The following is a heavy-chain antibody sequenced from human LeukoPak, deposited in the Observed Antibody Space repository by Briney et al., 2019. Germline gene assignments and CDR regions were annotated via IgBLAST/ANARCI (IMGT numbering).Heavy chain of an antibody. J-gene: IGHJ4*02. CDR3: ARVRGYRYYYDSSGYPFDY. CDR2: INHSGST. V-gene: IGHV4-34*01. CDR1: GGSFSGYY. D-gene: IGHD3-22*01. Sequence: XXLSXTCAVYGGSFSGYYWSWLRQPPGKGLEWVGEINHSGSTNYNPSLKSRVTISVDTSKNQFSLKLSSVTAADTAVYYCARVRGYRYYYDSSGYPFDYWGQGTLVTVSS.